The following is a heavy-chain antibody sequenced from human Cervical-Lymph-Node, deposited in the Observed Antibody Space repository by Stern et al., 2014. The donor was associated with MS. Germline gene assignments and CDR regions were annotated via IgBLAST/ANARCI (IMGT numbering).Heavy chain of an antibody. Sequence: QVQLVQSGAEVKKPGASVKVSCKASGYTFTSYGIRWVRQAPGQGLEWMGWINPYNGNTNYAQNLEGRATMTTDTSTSTAYMELRSVRSDDAGVYYCARGVLGSENAFDIWGQGTMVTVSS. CDR1: GYTFTSYG. CDR3: ARGVLGSENAFDI. CDR2: INPYNGNT. J-gene: IGHJ3*02. D-gene: IGHD2-15*01. V-gene: IGHV1-18*01.